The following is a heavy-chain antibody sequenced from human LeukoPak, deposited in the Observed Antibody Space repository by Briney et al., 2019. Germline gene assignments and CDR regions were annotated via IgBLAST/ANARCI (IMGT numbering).Heavy chain of an antibody. CDR3: ARHSRSWHDLDY. Sequence: SETLSLTCTLSGVSIAVFGGSIGSSSYFWAWVRQPPGKGLEWIGSIHYSGSTYYNPSLKSRVTISIDTSKNQFSLKLSSVTAADTAVYYCARHSRSWHDLDYWGQGTLVTVSS. D-gene: IGHD6-13*01. J-gene: IGHJ4*02. CDR1: GVSIAVFGGSIGSSSYF. CDR2: IHYSGST. V-gene: IGHV4-39*07.